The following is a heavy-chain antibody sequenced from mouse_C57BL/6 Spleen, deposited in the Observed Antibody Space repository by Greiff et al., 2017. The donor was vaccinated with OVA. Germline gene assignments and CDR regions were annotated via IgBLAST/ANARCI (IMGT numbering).Heavy chain of an antibody. J-gene: IGHJ2*01. V-gene: IGHV1-54*01. CDR3: ARGGSSGTDFDY. Sequence: QVQLQESGAELVRPGTSVKVSCKASGYAFTNYLIEWVKQRHGQGLEWIGVINPGSGGTNYNEKLQGKATLTADKSSSTAYMQLSSLTSEDSAVYFCARGGSSGTDFDYWGQGTTLTVSS. CDR2: INPGSGGT. D-gene: IGHD4-1*01. CDR1: GYAFTNYL.